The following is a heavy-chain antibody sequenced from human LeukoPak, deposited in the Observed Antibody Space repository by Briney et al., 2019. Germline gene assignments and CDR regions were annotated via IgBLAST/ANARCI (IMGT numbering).Heavy chain of an antibody. CDR2: IKQDGSEK. CDR3: ARDMYYDFWSGHDDY. J-gene: IGHJ4*02. D-gene: IGHD3-3*01. V-gene: IGHV3-7*01. CDR1: GFTFSSYW. Sequence: GXSLRLSCAASGFTFSSYWMSWVRQAPGKGLEWVANIKQDGSEKYYVDSVKGRFTISRDNAKNSLYLQMNSLRAEDTAVYYCARDMYYDFWSGHDDYWGQGTLVTVSS.